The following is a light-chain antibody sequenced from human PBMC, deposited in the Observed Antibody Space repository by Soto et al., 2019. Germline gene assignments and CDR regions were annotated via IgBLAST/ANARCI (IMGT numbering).Light chain of an antibody. V-gene: IGLV7-43*01. CDR1: TGAVTSAYY. CDR3: LLYYGGAHV. CDR2: SAS. Sequence: QAVVTQEPSLTVSPGGTVTLTCASSTGAVTSAYYPSWLQQKPGQAPRALIYSASAKHSWTPARFSGSLLGGKAALTLSGVQPEDEPEYYCLLYYGGAHVFGTGTKLTVL. J-gene: IGLJ1*01.